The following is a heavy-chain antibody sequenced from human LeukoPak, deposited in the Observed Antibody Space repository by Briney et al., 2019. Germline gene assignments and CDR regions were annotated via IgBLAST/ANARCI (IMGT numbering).Heavy chain of an antibody. CDR3: AKWSPLLDSTSCLGGGCNAFDI. Sequence: GGSLRLSCAASGFTFSSYSMNWVRQAPGKGLEWVSAISGSDDGIYYADSVKGRFTISRDNSKNTLYLQMNSLRAEDTAVYYCAKWSPLLDSTSCLGGGCNAFDIWGQGTMVTVSS. D-gene: IGHD2-2*01. CDR1: GFTFSSYS. CDR2: ISGSDDGI. V-gene: IGHV3-23*01. J-gene: IGHJ3*02.